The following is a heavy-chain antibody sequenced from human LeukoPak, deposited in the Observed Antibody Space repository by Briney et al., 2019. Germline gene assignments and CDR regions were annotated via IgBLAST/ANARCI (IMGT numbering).Heavy chain of an antibody. CDR3: ARDYYYGSGSYTQGLRYYYYYYMDV. CDR1: GYTFTGYY. D-gene: IGHD3-10*01. V-gene: IGHV1-2*02. Sequence: ASVKVSCKASGYTFTGYYMHWVRQAPGQGLEWMGWINPNSGGTHYAQKFQGSVTLTRDTSISTAYMELSRLRSDDTAVYYCARDYYYGSGSYTQGLRYYYYYYMDVWGKGTTVTVSS. CDR2: INPNSGGT. J-gene: IGHJ6*03.